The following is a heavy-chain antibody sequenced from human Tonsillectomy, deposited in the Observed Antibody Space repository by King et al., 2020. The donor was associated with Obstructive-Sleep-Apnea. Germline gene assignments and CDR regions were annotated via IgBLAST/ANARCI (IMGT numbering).Heavy chain of an antibody. CDR1: GFSLSTSGVG. D-gene: IGHD3-10*01. J-gene: IGHJ4*02. Sequence: ITLKESVPTLVKPTQTLTLTCTFSGFSLSTSGVGVGWIRQPPGKALEWLALIYWNDNKRYSPSLKSRLTITKDTSKNQVVLTMTNMDPVDTATYYCAHGSLSFAELLSYLYFDYWGQGTLVTVSS. CDR3: AHGSLSFAELLSYLYFDY. CDR2: IYWNDNK. V-gene: IGHV2-5*01.